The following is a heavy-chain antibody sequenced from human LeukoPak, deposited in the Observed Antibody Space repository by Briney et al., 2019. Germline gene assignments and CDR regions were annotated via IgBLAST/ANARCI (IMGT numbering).Heavy chain of an antibody. J-gene: IGHJ4*02. V-gene: IGHV3-33*06. Sequence: PGGSLRLSCAASGFTFSSYGMHWVRRAPGKGLEWVAVIWYDGSNKYYADSVKGRFTISRDDSKNTLYLQMSSLRAEDTAVYYCVKDLGRYRNNCFDYWGQGTLVTVSS. CDR3: VKDLGRYRNNCFDY. CDR1: GFTFSSYG. D-gene: IGHD1-26*01. CDR2: IWYDGSNK.